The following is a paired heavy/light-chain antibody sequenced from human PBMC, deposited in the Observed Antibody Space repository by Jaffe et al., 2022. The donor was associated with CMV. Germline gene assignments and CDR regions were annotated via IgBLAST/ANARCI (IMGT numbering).Light chain of an antibody. CDR3: QQRINWRALT. CDR2: DAS. V-gene: IGKV3-11*01. CDR1: QSVSIY. Sequence: EIVLTQSPATLSLSPGERATLSCRASQSVSIYLAWYQQKPGQAPRLLIYDASTRATGIPARFSGSGSGTDFTLTISSLEPEDSAVYYCQQRINWRALTFGGGTKVDIK. J-gene: IGKJ4*01.
Heavy chain of an antibody. CDR3: AREMSLDPSVRAYYFDY. J-gene: IGHJ4*02. D-gene: IGHD3-3*01. V-gene: IGHV3-33*08. CDR2: IWSDGSHE. Sequence: QVHLVESGGGVVQPGRSLRLSCAASGFSFSNFAMHWVRQAPGKGLEWVAVIWSDGSHEFYANSVKGRFTISRDTSKDTVYLQLSNLRVEDTAVYYCAREMSLDPSVRAYYFDYWGQGTQVTVSS. CDR1: GFSFSNFA.